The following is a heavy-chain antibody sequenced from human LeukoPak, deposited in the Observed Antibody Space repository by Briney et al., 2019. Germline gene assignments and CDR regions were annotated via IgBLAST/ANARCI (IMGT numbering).Heavy chain of an antibody. CDR1: GFTFSSYW. D-gene: IGHD3-16*02. V-gene: IGHV3-7*01. Sequence: GGSLRLSCAASGFTFSSYWMSWVRQAPGKGLEGVANIKQDGSEKYYVDSVKGRFTISRDNAKNSLYLQMNSLRAEDTAVYYCARQIMITFGGVIVIPDYFDYWGQGTLVTVSS. J-gene: IGHJ4*02. CDR3: ARQIMITFGGVIVIPDYFDY. CDR2: IKQDGSEK.